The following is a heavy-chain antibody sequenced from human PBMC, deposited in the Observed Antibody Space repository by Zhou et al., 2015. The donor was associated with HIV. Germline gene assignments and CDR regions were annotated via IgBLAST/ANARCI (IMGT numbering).Heavy chain of an antibody. D-gene: IGHD3-22*01. CDR3: ARNPHYYDSSGGGAFDI. Sequence: QVQLVQSGAEVKKPGSSVKVSCKASGGTFSSYAISWVRQAPGQGLEWMGGIIPIFGTANYAQKFQGRVTITADESTSTAYMELSSLRSEDTAVYYCARNPHYYDSSGGGAFDIWGQGTMVTVSS. V-gene: IGHV1-69*01. CDR2: IIPIFGTA. J-gene: IGHJ3*02. CDR1: GGTFSSYA.